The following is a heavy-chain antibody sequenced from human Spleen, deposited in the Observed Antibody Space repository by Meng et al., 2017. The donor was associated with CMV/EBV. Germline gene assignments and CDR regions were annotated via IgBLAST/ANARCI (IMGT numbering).Heavy chain of an antibody. CDR2: ISSSAYTI. Sequence: GESLKISCRASGFTFSDYYMSWVRQAPGKGLEWVSYISSSAYTIHYADSVRGRFTFSRDNARNSLFLQMNSLRAEDTAVYYCARGVGANYYFDYWGQGALVTVSS. CDR1: GFTFSDYY. CDR3: ARGVGANYYFDY. D-gene: IGHD1-26*01. V-gene: IGHV3-11*01. J-gene: IGHJ4*02.